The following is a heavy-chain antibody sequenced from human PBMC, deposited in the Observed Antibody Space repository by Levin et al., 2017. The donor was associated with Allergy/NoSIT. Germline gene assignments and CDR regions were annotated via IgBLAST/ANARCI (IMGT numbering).Heavy chain of an antibody. Sequence: PGGSLRLSCAASGFTFSSNWMHWVRQAPGKGLVWVSRVNSDGSTTNYADSVQGRFTISRDNAKNTLYLQMNSLRVEDTAVYYCGRGGSTAWSLYYIDYWGQGTLVTVSS. CDR2: VNSDGSTT. V-gene: IGHV3-74*01. CDR3: GRGGSTAWSLYYIDY. J-gene: IGHJ4*02. D-gene: IGHD2-15*01. CDR1: GFTFSSNW.